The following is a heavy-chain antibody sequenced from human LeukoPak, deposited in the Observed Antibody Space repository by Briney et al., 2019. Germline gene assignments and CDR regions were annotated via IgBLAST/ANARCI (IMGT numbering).Heavy chain of an antibody. J-gene: IGHJ5*02. Sequence: GSVKVSCKASGYTFTGYYMHWVRQAPGQGLEWMGWINPNSGGTNYAQKFQGWVTMTRDTSISTAYMELSRLRSDDTAVYYCARSYRVEGNWFDPWGQGTLVTVSS. D-gene: IGHD5-24*01. CDR2: INPNSGGT. CDR3: ARSYRVEGNWFDP. CDR1: GYTFTGYY. V-gene: IGHV1-2*04.